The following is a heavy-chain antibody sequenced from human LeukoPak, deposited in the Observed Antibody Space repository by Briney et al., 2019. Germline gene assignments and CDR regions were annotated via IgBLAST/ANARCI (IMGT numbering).Heavy chain of an antibody. CDR1: GFTFDDYG. CDR3: AREIVTTDNYYYMDV. V-gene: IGHV3-20*04. D-gene: IGHD4-17*01. J-gene: IGHJ6*03. CDR2: INWNGDRT. Sequence: GGSLRLSCAASGFTFDDYGMTWVRQAPGKGLEWVSGINWNGDRTGYADSVKGRFTIFRDNAKNSLYLQMNSLRVEDTALYYCAREIVTTDNYYYMDVWGKGTTVTVSS.